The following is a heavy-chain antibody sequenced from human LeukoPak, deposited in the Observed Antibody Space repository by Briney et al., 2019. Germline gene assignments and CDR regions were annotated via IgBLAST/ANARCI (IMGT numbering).Heavy chain of an antibody. D-gene: IGHD6-19*01. CDR3: ARASIAVAGIPPNYFDY. J-gene: IGHJ4*02. V-gene: IGHV4-34*01. Sequence: SETLSLTCAVYGGSFSGYYWSWIRQPPGKGLEWIGEINHSGSTNYNPSLKSRVTISVDTSKNQFSLKLSSVTAADTAVHYCARASIAVAGIPPNYFDYWGQGTLVTVSS. CDR2: INHSGST. CDR1: GGSFSGYY.